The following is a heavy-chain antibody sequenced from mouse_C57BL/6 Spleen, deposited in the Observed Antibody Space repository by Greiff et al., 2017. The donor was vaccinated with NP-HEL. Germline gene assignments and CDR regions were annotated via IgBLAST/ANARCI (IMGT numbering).Heavy chain of an antibody. J-gene: IGHJ2*01. CDR3: AREGTAQGLYFDY. Sequence: VQLQQPGAELVMPGASVKLSCKASGYTFTSYWMHWVKQRPGQGLEWIGEIDPSDSYTNYNQKFKGKSTLTVDKSSSTAYMQLSSLTSEDSAVYYCAREGTAQGLYFDYWGQGTTLTVSS. CDR1: GYTFTSYW. V-gene: IGHV1-69*01. D-gene: IGHD3-2*02. CDR2: IDPSDSYT.